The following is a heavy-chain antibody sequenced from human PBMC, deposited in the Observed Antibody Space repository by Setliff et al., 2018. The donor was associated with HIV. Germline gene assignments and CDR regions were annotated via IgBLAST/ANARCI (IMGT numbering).Heavy chain of an antibody. D-gene: IGHD4-17*01. CDR3: ARGPTTVTNYYYYYMDV. CDR2: ISSKRTSI. J-gene: IGHJ6*03. V-gene: IGHV3-48*01. Sequence: PGGSLRLSCETSGFTFGDFCMNWVRQAPGKGLEWISYISSKRTSIYYADSVKGRFTISRDNDRNSLYLQMNGLRAEDTAVYYCARGPTTVTNYYYYYMDVWGKGTT. CDR1: GFTFGDFC.